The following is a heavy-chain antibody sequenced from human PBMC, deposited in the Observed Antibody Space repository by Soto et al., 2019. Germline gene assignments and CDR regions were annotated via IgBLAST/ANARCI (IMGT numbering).Heavy chain of an antibody. CDR2: ISSSSSTI. Sequence: PGGSLRLSCAASGFTFSSYSMNWVRQAPGKGLEWVSYISSSSSTIYYADSVKGRFTISRDNAKNSLYLQMNSLRAEDTAVYYCARRSFSSGWDFDYWGQGTLVTVSS. CDR3: ARRSFSSGWDFDY. D-gene: IGHD6-19*01. V-gene: IGHV3-48*01. CDR1: GFTFSSYS. J-gene: IGHJ4*02.